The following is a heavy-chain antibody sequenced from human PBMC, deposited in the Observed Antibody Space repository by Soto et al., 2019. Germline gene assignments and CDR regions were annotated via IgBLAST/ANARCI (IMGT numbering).Heavy chain of an antibody. CDR2: IKSKTDGGTT. Sequence: GGSLRLSCAASGFTFSNAWMSWVRQAPGKGLEWVGRIKSKTDGGTTDYAAPVKGRFTISRDDSKNTLYLQMNSLKTEDTAVYYCTTGRRYDFWSGYRGYYYYYMDVWGKGTTVTVSS. J-gene: IGHJ6*03. CDR1: GFTFSNAW. V-gene: IGHV3-15*01. D-gene: IGHD3-3*01. CDR3: TTGRRYDFWSGYRGYYYYYMDV.